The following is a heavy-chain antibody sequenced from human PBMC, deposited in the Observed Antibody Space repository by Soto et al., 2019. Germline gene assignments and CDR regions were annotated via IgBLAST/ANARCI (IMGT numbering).Heavy chain of an antibody. CDR2: FDPEDGET. D-gene: IGHD1-26*01. V-gene: IGHV1-24*01. CDR3: ATFVEEGATTISFPAY. Sequence: ASVKVSCKVSGYTLTELSMHWVRQAPGKGLEWMGGFDPEDGETIYAQKFQGRVTMTEDTSTDTAYMELGSLRSEDTAVYYCATFVEEGATTISFPAYWGQGTLVTVSS. J-gene: IGHJ4*02. CDR1: GYTLTELS.